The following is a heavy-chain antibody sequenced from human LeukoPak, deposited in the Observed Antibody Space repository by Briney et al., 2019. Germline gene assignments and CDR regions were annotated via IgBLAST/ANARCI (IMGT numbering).Heavy chain of an antibody. J-gene: IGHJ6*02. V-gene: IGHV4-59*01. D-gene: IGHD5-12*01. Sequence: PSETLSLTCTVSGGSISSYYWSWIRQPPGKGLEWIGYIYYSGSTNYNPSLKSRVTISVDTSKNQFSLKLSSVTAADTAVYYCASGRLNVATTYYYYYGMDVWGQGTTVTVSS. CDR3: ASGRLNVATTYYYYYGMDV. CDR2: IYYSGST. CDR1: GGSISSYY.